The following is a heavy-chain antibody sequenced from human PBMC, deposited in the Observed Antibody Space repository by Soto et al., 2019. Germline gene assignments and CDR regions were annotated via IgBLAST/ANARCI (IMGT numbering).Heavy chain of an antibody. CDR2: IYYSGST. J-gene: IGHJ6*02. D-gene: IGHD4-4*01. CDR3: ARPGYSNYYYYGMDV. V-gene: IGHV4-39*01. Sequence: SETLSLTCTVSGGSISSSSYYWGWIRQPPGKGLEWIGSIYYSGSTYYNPSLKSRVTISVDTSKNQFSLKLSSVTAADTAVYYCARPGYSNYYYYGMDVWGQGTTVTVSS. CDR1: GGSISSSSYY.